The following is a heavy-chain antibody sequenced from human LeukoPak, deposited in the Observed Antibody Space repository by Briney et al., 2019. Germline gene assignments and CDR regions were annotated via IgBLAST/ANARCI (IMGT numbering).Heavy chain of an antibody. CDR2: ISYDGSNK. Sequence: GRSLRLSCAASGFTFSSYAMHWVRQAPGKGLEWVAVISYDGSNKYYADSVKGRFTISRDNSKNTLYLQMNSLRAEDTAVYYCARDRSRYCSSTSCYTFFIWGQGTLVTVSS. V-gene: IGHV3-30-3*01. CDR3: ARDRSRYCSSTSCYTFFI. CDR1: GFTFSSYA. D-gene: IGHD2-2*02. J-gene: IGHJ4*02.